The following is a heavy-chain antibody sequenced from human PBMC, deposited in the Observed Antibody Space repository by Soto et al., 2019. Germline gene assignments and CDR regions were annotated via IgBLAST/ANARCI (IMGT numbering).Heavy chain of an antibody. Sequence: QVQLQQWGAGLLKPSETLPLTCAVYGGSFSGYYWSWIRQPPGKGLEWIGEINHSGSTNYNPSLKSRVTISVDTSKKQFSLKLSSVTAADTAVYYCTFRCTNCYVFGYWGQGTPVTVSS. D-gene: IGHD2-2*01. CDR1: GGSFSGYY. V-gene: IGHV4-34*01. CDR3: TFRCTNCYVFGY. CDR2: INHSGST. J-gene: IGHJ4*02.